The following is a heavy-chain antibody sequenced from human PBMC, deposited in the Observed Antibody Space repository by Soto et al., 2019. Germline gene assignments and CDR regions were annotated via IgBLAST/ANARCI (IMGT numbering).Heavy chain of an antibody. V-gene: IGHV1-69*01. D-gene: IGHD3-22*01. CDR2: IIPIFGTA. CDR1: GGTFSSYA. CDR3: ASGSEGVVKYYFDY. J-gene: IGHJ4*02. Sequence: QVQLVQSGAEVKKPGSSVKVSCKASGGTFSSYAISWVRQARGQGLEWMGGIIPIFGTANYAQKFQGRVTITADESTSTAYMELSSLRSEDTAVYYCASGSEGVVKYYFDYWGQGTLVTVSS.